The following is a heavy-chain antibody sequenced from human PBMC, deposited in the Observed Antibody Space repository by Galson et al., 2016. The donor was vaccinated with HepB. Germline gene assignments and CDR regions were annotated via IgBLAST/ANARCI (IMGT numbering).Heavy chain of an antibody. CDR1: GVNFFNHA. CDR3: GRDVGP. V-gene: IGHV3-53*01. CDR2: IYSIGTT. J-gene: IGHJ5*02. D-gene: IGHD1-26*01. Sequence: SLRLSCAASGVNFFNHAMTWVRQAPGKGLEWVSLIYSIGTTLYSDSVKGRFTISRASSKNTLFLQMNSLRAEDTAMYFCGRDVGPWGPGTLVTVSS.